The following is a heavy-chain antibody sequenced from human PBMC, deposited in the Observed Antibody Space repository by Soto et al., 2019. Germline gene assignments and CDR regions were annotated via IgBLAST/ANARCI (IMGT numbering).Heavy chain of an antibody. CDR2: IKSDGSRT. V-gene: IGHV3-74*01. CDR1: GFTFSNFW. Sequence: EVQLVESGGGLVQPGGSLRLSCAASGFTFSNFWMHWVRQAPGKGLVWVSRIKSDGSRTNNADSVAGRFTLSRDNAKNPLYLPMSSLGVEDTAVFYCARGVSGFYGLDVWGHGTTVTVSS. D-gene: IGHD3-10*01. J-gene: IGHJ6*02. CDR3: ARGVSGFYGLDV.